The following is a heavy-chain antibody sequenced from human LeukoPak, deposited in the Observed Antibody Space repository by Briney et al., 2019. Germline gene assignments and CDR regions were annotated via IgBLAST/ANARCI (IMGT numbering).Heavy chain of an antibody. CDR1: GFTFSSYG. J-gene: IGHJ4*02. V-gene: IGHV3-33*01. Sequence: GGSLRLSCAASGFTFSSYGMHWVRQAPGKGLEWVAVIWYDGSNKYYADSVKGRFTISRDNSKNTLYLQMNSLRDEDTAVYYCARDRLGYCSGGSCYLGYWGQGTLVTVSS. CDR2: IWYDGSNK. D-gene: IGHD2-15*01. CDR3: ARDRLGYCSGGSCYLGY.